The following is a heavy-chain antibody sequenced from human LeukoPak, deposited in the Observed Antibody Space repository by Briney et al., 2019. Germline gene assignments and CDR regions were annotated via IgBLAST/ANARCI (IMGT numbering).Heavy chain of an antibody. CDR1: GFTFSSYG. Sequence: GSLRLSCAASGFTFSSYGMHWVRQAPGKGLEWVAVIWYDGSNKYYADSVKGRFTISRDNSKNTLYLQMNSLRAEDTAVYYCARGGTTGTTPTDYWGQGTLVTVSS. CDR2: IWYDGSNK. CDR3: ARGGTTGTTPTDY. V-gene: IGHV3-33*01. D-gene: IGHD1-1*01. J-gene: IGHJ4*02.